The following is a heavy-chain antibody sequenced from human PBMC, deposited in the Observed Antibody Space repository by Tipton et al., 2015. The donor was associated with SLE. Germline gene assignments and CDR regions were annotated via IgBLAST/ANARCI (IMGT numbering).Heavy chain of an antibody. CDR1: GGTFSTYA. Sequence: VQLVQSGAEVKKPGSSVKVSCKASGGTFSTYAISWERQAPGQGLEWMGRIIPIFGTANYAQRFQGRVTITADESTCTAYMELSSLRSEDTAVYYWARVRIVVVPGAITIIRDYGMDVWGQRTSVTVSS. V-gene: IGHV1-69*18. CDR3: ARVRIVVVPGAITIIRDYGMDV. CDR2: IIPIFGTA. J-gene: IGHJ6*02. D-gene: IGHD2-2*02.